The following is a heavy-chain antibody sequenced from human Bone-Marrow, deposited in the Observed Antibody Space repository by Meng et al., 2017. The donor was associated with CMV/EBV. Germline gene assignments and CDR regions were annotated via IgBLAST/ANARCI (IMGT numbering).Heavy chain of an antibody. CDR2: SNPIFGAA. V-gene: IGHV1-69*01. CDR3: GRERGGGNYYDSSAGSRFDP. D-gene: IGHD3-22*01. CDR1: FISYG. J-gene: IGHJ5*02. Sequence: FISYGIRWVRQDPGKELGWMGGSNPIFGAANDAQKGQGKSTSTGEEATGKAKMELSSLRSEDTAVYYGGRERGGGNYYDSSAGSRFDPWGQGTLVTVSS.